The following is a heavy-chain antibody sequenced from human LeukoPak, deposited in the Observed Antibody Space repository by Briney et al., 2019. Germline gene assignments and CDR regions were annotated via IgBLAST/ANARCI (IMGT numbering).Heavy chain of an antibody. CDR1: GFTSSSYG. CDR3: ARVRKRAAAGTGAFDY. D-gene: IGHD6-13*01. V-gene: IGHV3-33*01. J-gene: IGHJ4*02. Sequence: PGGSLRLSCAASGFTSSSYGMHWVRQAPGKGLEWVAVIWYDGSNKYYADSVKGRFTISRDNSKNTLYLQMNSLRAEDTAVYYCARVRKRAAAGTGAFDYWGQGTLVTVSS. CDR2: IWYDGSNK.